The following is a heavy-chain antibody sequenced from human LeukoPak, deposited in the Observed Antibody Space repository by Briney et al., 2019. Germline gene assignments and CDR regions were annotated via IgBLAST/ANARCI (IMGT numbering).Heavy chain of an antibody. CDR3: ARAHSRGDYFDY. CDR2: ISSSSSYI. Sequence: PGGSLRLSCAASGFTFSSYSMNWVRQAPGKGLEWVSSISSSSSYIYYADSVKGRFTISRDNAKNSLYLQMNSLRAEDTAVYYCARAHSRGDYFDYWGQGTLVTVSS. V-gene: IGHV3-21*01. CDR1: GFTFSSYS. J-gene: IGHJ4*02. D-gene: IGHD3-10*01.